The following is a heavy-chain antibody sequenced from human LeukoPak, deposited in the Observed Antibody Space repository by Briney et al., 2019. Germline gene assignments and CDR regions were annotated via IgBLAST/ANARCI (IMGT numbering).Heavy chain of an antibody. CDR3: ARGIAAAGSRRPFDY. Sequence: SETLSLTCAVYGGSFSGYYWSWIRQPPGKGLEWIGEINHSGSTNYNPSLKSRVTISVDTSKNQFSLKLSSVTAADTAVYYCARGIAAAGSRRPFDYWGQGTLVTVSS. J-gene: IGHJ4*02. CDR2: INHSGST. D-gene: IGHD6-13*01. V-gene: IGHV4-34*01. CDR1: GGSFSGYY.